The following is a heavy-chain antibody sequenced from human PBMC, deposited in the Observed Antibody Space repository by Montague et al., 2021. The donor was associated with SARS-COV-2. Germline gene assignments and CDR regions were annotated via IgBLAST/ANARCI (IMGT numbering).Heavy chain of an antibody. Sequence: SXTLSLTCTVSGGSISSSSYYWGWIRQPPGKGLEWIGSIYYSGSTYYNPSLKSRVTISVDPSKNQFSLKLSSVTAADTAVYYCAIEVGAMYYYYGMDVWGQGTTVTVSS. CDR2: IYYSGST. D-gene: IGHD1-26*01. CDR1: GGSISSSSYY. V-gene: IGHV4-39*01. J-gene: IGHJ6*02. CDR3: AIEVGAMYYYYGMDV.